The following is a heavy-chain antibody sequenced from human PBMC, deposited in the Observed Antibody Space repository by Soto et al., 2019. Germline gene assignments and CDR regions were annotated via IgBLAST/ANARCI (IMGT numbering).Heavy chain of an antibody. D-gene: IGHD2-8*02. CDR1: GGTFSRYT. V-gene: IGHV1-69*02. CDR3: ASHFTGVLVLGTSPPGGDNFGWDV. CDR2: IIPIVDIP. J-gene: IGHJ6*02. Sequence: QVQLVQSGAEVKKPGSSVKVSCKASGGTFSRYTFTWVRQAPGQGLEWMGRIIPIVDIPNYAQKFQGRVTITADKSTSTAYMELIRLTSDDTAVYYCASHFTGVLVLGTSPPGGDNFGWDVWGQGTTVSVS.